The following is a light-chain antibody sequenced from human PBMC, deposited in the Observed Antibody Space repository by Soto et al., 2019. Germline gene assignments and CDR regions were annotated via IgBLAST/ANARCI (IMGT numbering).Light chain of an antibody. CDR1: QTINNRY. CDR3: HQFAISPGLT. J-gene: IGKJ3*01. Sequence: EIVLTQSPGTLSLSPGERATLSCRASQTINNRYLAWYQQKPGQAPRLLIYGASSRATGIPDRFSGSGSGTDFTLTISRLEPEDFAVYYCHQFAISPGLTFGSGTKVDMK. CDR2: GAS. V-gene: IGKV3-20*01.